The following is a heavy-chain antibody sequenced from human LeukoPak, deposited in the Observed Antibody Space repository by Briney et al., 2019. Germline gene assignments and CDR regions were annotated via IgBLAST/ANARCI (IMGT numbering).Heavy chain of an antibody. J-gene: IGHJ4*02. Sequence: SQTLSLTCTVSGGSISSGGYYWSWIRQPPGKGLEWIGYIYHSGSTYYNPSLKSRVTISVDRSKNQFSLKLSSVTAADTATYYCARETSLAGFASGLGFNYWGQGILVTVSS. D-gene: IGHD6-19*01. V-gene: IGHV4-30-2*01. CDR2: IYHSGST. CDR3: ARETSLAGFASGLGFNY. CDR1: GGSISSGGYY.